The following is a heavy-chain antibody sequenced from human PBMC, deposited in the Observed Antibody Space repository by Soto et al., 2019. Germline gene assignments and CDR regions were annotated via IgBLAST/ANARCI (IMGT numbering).Heavy chain of an antibody. CDR1: GGTFSSYA. Sequence: ASVKVSCKASGGTFSSYAISWVRQAPGQGLEWMGGIIPIFGTANYAQKFQGRVTITADKSTSTAYMELSSLRSEDTAVYYCAREPLDVPDSSSHNWFDPWGQGTLVTVSS. CDR3: AREPLDVPDSSSHNWFDP. D-gene: IGHD3-22*01. V-gene: IGHV1-69*06. J-gene: IGHJ5*02. CDR2: IIPIFGTA.